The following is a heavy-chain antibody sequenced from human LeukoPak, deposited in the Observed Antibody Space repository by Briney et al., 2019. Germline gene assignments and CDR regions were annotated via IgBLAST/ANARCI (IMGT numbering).Heavy chain of an antibody. CDR2: IIPILGIA. V-gene: IGHV1-69*02. CDR1: GGTFSSYT. J-gene: IGHJ6*03. CDR3: ARGGLTLYYYYYYMDV. Sequence: ASVKVSCKASGGTFSSYTISWVRQAPGQGLEWMGRIIPILGIANYAQKFQGRVTITADKSTSTAYMELSSLRSEDTAVYYCARGGLTLYYYYYYMDVWGKGTTVTVSS. D-gene: IGHD3-9*01.